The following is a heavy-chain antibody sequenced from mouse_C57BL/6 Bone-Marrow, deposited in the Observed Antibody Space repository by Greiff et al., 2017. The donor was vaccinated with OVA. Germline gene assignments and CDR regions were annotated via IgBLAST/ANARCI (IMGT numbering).Heavy chain of an antibody. J-gene: IGHJ1*03. D-gene: IGHD1-1*01. Sequence: VQGVESGPGLVAPSQSLSITCTVSGFSLTSYGVHWVRQPPGKGLEWLVVIWSDGSTTYNSALKSRLSISKDNSKSQVFLKMNSLQTDDTAMYYGARHGYGSSYDWYFDVWGTGTTVTVSS. CDR3: ARHGYGSSYDWYFDV. CDR1: GFSLTSYG. V-gene: IGHV2-6-1*01. CDR2: IWSDGST.